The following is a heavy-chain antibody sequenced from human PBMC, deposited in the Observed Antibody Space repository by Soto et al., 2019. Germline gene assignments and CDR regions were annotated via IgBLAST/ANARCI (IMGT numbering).Heavy chain of an antibody. CDR1: GGTFSSYA. CDR2: TIPIFGTA. D-gene: IGHD5-12*01. CDR3: ASGVVATETLYYYYYGMDV. Sequence: SVKVSCKASGGTFSSYAISWVRQAPGQGLEWMGGTIPIFGTANYAQKFQGRVTITADESTSTAYMELSSLRSEDTAVYYCASGVVATETLYYYYYGMDVWGQGTTVTVSS. J-gene: IGHJ6*02. V-gene: IGHV1-69*13.